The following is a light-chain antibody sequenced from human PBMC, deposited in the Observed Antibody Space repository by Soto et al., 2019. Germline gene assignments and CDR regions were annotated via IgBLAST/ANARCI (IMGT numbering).Light chain of an antibody. V-gene: IGKV1-5*03. CDR3: QQYNSYFT. CDR1: QSISSW. CDR2: KAS. J-gene: IGKJ3*01. Sequence: DIQMTQSPSTLSASVGDRVTITCRASQSISSWLAWYQQKPGKAPKLLIYKASSSESVVPSRFSGSGSGTEFTLTISSLQPDDYATYYFQQYNSYFTFGPGTKVDIK.